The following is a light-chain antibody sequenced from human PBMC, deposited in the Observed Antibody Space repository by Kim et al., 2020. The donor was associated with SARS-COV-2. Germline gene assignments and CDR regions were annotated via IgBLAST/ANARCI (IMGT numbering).Light chain of an antibody. V-gene: IGKV1-27*01. CDR1: QDISNY. J-gene: IGKJ2*01. CDR2: AAS. CDR3: QQYKSAPHT. Sequence: SASVGNRVTITCRARQDISNYLAWYQQKPGKAPKLLIYAASALESGVPSQFSGSGSGTDFTLTISSLQPEDVATYYCQQYKSAPHTFGQGTKLEI.